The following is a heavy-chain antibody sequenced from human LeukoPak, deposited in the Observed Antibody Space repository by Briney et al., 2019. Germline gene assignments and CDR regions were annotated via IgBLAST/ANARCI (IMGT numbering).Heavy chain of an antibody. CDR2: INPNSGGT. Sequence: ASVKVSCKASGYTFTGYYMHWVRQAPGQGLEWMGWINPNSGGTNYAQKFQGWVTMTRDTSISAAYMELSRLRSDDTAVYYCAREKEAAAGRHYYGMDVWGQGTTVTVSS. J-gene: IGHJ6*02. CDR3: AREKEAAAGRHYYGMDV. D-gene: IGHD6-13*01. V-gene: IGHV1-2*04. CDR1: GYTFTGYY.